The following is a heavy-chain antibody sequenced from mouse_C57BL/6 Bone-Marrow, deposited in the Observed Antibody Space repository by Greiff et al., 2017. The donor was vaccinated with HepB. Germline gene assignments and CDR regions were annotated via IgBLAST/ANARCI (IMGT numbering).Heavy chain of an antibody. D-gene: IGHD3-1*01. J-gene: IGHJ4*01. Sequence: DVMLVESGGGLVKPGGSLKLSCAASGFTFSSYAMSWVRQTPEKRLEWVATISDGGSYTYYPDNVKGRFTISRDNAKNTLYLQMSHLKSEDTAMYYCARELGRADAMDYWGQGTSVTVSS. CDR2: ISDGGSYT. V-gene: IGHV5-4*01. CDR1: GFTFSSYA. CDR3: ARELGRADAMDY.